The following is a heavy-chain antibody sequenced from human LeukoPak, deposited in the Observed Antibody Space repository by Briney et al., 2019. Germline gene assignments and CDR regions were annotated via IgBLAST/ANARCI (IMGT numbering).Heavy chain of an antibody. CDR2: INAGNCNT. V-gene: IGHV1-3*01. CDR1: GYTFTSYA. J-gene: IGHJ4*02. CDR3: ARGLDIVVVVASHPNSAGDLMDY. Sequence: ASVKVSCKASGYTFTSYAMHWVRQAPGQRLEWMGWINAGNCNTKYSQKFQGRVTITRDTSASTAYMELSSLRSEDTAVYYCARGLDIVVVVASHPNSAGDLMDYWGQGTLVTVSS. D-gene: IGHD2-15*01.